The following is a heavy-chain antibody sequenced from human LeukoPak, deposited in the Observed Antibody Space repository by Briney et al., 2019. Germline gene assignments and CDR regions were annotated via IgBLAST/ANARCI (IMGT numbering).Heavy chain of an antibody. Sequence: ASVKASCKASGYTFTGYYMHWVRQAPGQGLEWMGWINPNSGGTNYAQKFQGRVTMTRDTSISTAYMELSRLRSDDTAVYYCARDRLVLRGYGTLHFDYWGQGTLVTVSS. CDR2: INPNSGGT. D-gene: IGHD3-22*01. V-gene: IGHV1-2*02. CDR3: ARDRLVLRGYGTLHFDY. CDR1: GYTFTGYY. J-gene: IGHJ4*02.